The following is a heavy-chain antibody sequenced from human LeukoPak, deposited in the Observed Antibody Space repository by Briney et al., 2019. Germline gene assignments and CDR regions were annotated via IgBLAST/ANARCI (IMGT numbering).Heavy chain of an antibody. CDR2: INPSGGST. V-gene: IGHV1-46*01. Sequence: ASVKVSCKASGYTFSSYYIHWVRQAPGQGLEWMGIINPSGGSTSYAQKFQGRVTMTRDTSTSTVYMELSSLRSEDTAVYYCAREAVTAMAPSDYWGQGTLVTVSS. CDR1: GYTFSSYY. CDR3: AREAVTAMAPSDY. J-gene: IGHJ4*02. D-gene: IGHD5-18*01.